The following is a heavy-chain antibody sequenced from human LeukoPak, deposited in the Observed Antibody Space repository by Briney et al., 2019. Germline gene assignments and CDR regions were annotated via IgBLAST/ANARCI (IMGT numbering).Heavy chain of an antibody. J-gene: IGHJ5*02. Sequence: GGSLRLSCAASGFKFDDYGMSWVRQAPGKGLEWVCDINWNGAWTGYADSVKGRFTISRDNAKNSLYLQMNSLRAEDTALYYCAKDNASPLAAASNWFDPWGQGTLVTVSS. D-gene: IGHD6-13*01. CDR2: INWNGAWT. V-gene: IGHV3-20*04. CDR3: AKDNASPLAAASNWFDP. CDR1: GFKFDDYG.